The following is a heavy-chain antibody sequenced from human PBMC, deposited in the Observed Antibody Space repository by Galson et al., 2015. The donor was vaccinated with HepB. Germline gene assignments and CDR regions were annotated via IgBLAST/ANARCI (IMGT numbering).Heavy chain of an antibody. D-gene: IGHD3-22*01. CDR2: IIPIFGTA. V-gene: IGHV1-69*13. CDR3: ARARGDSSGYYSRRFDY. J-gene: IGHJ4*02. Sequence: SVKVSCKASGGTFSSYAISWVRQAPGQGLEWMGGIIPIFGTANYAQKFQGRVTITADESTSTAYMELSSLRSEDTAVYYCARARGDSSGYYSRRFDYWGQGTLVTVSS. CDR1: GGTFSSYA.